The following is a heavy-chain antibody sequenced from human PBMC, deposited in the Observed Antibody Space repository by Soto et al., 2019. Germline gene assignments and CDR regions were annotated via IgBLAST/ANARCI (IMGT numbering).Heavy chain of an antibody. CDR3: AKRATIEWVGVGYFDY. CDR1: GFTFSSYA. Sequence: GGSLRLSCAASGFTFSSYAMSWVRQAPGRGLEWVSAISGSGGSTYYADSVKGRFTISRDNSKNTLYLQMNSLRAEDTAVYYCAKRATIEWVGVGYFDYWGQGTLVTVSS. D-gene: IGHD5-12*01. V-gene: IGHV3-23*01. CDR2: ISGSGGST. J-gene: IGHJ4*02.